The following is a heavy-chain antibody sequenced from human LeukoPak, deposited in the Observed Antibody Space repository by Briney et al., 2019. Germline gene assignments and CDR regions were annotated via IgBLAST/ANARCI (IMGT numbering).Heavy chain of an antibody. Sequence: ASVKVSCKASGYTFTSYDINWVRQATGQGLEWMGWMNPNSGNTGYAQKFQGRVTMTRNTTISTAYMELSSLRSEDTAVYYCARDTGYCSSTSCYRDDYWGQGTLVTVSS. J-gene: IGHJ4*02. V-gene: IGHV1-8*01. D-gene: IGHD2-2*02. CDR1: GYTFTSYD. CDR3: ARDTGYCSSTSCYRDDY. CDR2: MNPNSGNT.